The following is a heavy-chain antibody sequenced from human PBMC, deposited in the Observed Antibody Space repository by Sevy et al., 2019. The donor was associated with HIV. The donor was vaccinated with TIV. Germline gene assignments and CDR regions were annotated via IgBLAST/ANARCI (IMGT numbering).Heavy chain of an antibody. V-gene: IGHV3-23*01. J-gene: IGHJ6*02. CDR1: GFTFSGYA. CDR2: INGKGRST. D-gene: IGHD2-2*01. Sequence: GESLKISCAVSGFTFSGYAMNWVRQAPGKGLEWVSAINGKGRSTHDADSVEGRFTISRDNSKNTLYLQMNSLRAEDTAVYYCAKTIDSGGGVVPAANYYYYGMDVWGQGTTVTVSS. CDR3: AKTIDSGGGVVPAANYYYYGMDV.